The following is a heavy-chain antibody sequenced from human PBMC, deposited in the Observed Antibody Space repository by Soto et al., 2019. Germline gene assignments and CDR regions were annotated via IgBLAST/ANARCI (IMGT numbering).Heavy chain of an antibody. V-gene: IGHV4-59*01. CDR1: GGPISRYY. Sequence: PSETLSLTCTFSGGPISRYYWSWLRQAPGKGLEWIGNIHYSGSTNYNPSLKSRVTMSVDTSESQFSLKLSSVTAADTAIYYCGRDPGPNGSFGISLIPAIWFDPWGQGSLLTV. CDR3: GRDPGPNGSFGISLIPAIWFDP. D-gene: IGHD2-15*01. J-gene: IGHJ5*02. CDR2: IHYSGST.